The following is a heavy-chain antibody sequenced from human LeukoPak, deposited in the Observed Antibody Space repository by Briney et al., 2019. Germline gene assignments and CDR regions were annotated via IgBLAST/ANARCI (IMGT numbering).Heavy chain of an antibody. CDR2: IWYDGSNK. CDR3: ARNYYYDSTRLYYFDY. J-gene: IGHJ4*02. D-gene: IGHD3-22*01. V-gene: IGHV3-33*08. CDR1: GFTFSSYE. Sequence: GGPLRLSCAASGFTFSSYEMNWVRQAPGKGLEWVAVIWYDGSNKYYADSVKGRFTISRDNSKNTLYLQMNSLRAEDTAVYYCARNYYYDSTRLYYFDYWGQGTLVSVSS.